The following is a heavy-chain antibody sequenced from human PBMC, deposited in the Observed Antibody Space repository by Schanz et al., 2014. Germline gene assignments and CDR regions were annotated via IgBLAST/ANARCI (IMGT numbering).Heavy chain of an antibody. CDR1: GGSIRRSTYY. V-gene: IGHV4-39*01. D-gene: IGHD3-10*01. Sequence: QLQLQESGPGLVKPSETLSLTCTVSGGSIRRSTYYWGWIRQPPGKGLEWVASIYNSGSAYYGPSLKSRVPIPGEPPKNKFSLGLNSVTASDTAVYYCVRQLLWFGESGVDTWGQGTLVVVSS. J-gene: IGHJ5*02. CDR2: IYNSGSA. CDR3: VRQLLWFGESGVDT.